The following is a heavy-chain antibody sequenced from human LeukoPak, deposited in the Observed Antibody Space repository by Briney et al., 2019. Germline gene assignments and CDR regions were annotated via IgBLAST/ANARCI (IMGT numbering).Heavy chain of an antibody. CDR2: ISSSSSYI. Sequence: GGSLRLSCAASGFTFGSYAMSWVRQAPGKGLEWVSSISSSSSYIYYADSVKGRFTISRDNAKNSLYLQMNSLRAEDTDVYYCARDRAVAGGRLWGQGTLVTVSS. V-gene: IGHV3-21*01. CDR1: GFTFGSYA. CDR3: ARDRAVAGGRL. D-gene: IGHD6-19*01. J-gene: IGHJ4*02.